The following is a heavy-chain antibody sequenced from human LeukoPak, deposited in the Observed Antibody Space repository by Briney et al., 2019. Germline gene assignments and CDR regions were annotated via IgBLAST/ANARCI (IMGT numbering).Heavy chain of an antibody. CDR3: AKSWDTVTRGRTYFDY. J-gene: IGHJ4*02. Sequence: GGSLRLSCVASGFIFSRYGMHWVRQAPGKGLEWVAIISNDGSETYYVDSVKGRFTISRDNSKNMLYLQMNSLRAEDTAVYYCAKSWDTVTRGRTYFDYWGQGTLVTASS. CDR2: ISNDGSET. D-gene: IGHD4-17*01. V-gene: IGHV3-30*18. CDR1: GFIFSRYG.